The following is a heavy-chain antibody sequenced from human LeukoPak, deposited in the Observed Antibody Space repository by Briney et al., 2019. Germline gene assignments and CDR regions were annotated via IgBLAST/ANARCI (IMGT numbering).Heavy chain of an antibody. CDR3: ARETPHYDILTGYYSSAFDI. CDR1: GGSISSGGYS. D-gene: IGHD3-9*01. J-gene: IGHJ3*02. V-gene: IGHV4-30-2*01. Sequence: PSQTLSLTCAVSGGSISSGGYSWSWIRQPPGKGLEWIGYIYHSGSTYYNPSLKSRVTTSVDRSKNQFSLKLSSVTAADTAVYYCARETPHYDILTGYYSSAFDIWGQGTMVTVSS. CDR2: IYHSGST.